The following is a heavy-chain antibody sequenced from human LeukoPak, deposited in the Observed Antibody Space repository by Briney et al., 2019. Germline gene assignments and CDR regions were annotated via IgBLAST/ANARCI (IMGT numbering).Heavy chain of an antibody. Sequence: SETLSLTCTVSGGSLSSYYWSWLRQPPGKGLEWIGYIHYSGSTNYNPCLTSRVTISVDTSKNQFSLKLSSVTAADTAVYYCTRVENWVYAFDIWGQGTMVTVSS. CDR1: GGSLSSYY. J-gene: IGHJ3*02. D-gene: IGHD7-27*01. CDR2: IHYSGST. CDR3: TRVENWVYAFDI. V-gene: IGHV4-59*01.